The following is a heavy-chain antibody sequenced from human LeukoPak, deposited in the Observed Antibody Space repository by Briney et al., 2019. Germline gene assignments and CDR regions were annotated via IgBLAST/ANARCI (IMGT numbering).Heavy chain of an antibody. D-gene: IGHD4-17*01. Sequence: GASVKVSCKASGYTFTSYAMHWVRQAPGQRLEWMGWINAGNGNTKYSQKFQGRVTITRDTSASTAYMELSSLRSEDTAVYYCARGLRKTTVTAYFDYWGQGTLVTVSS. V-gene: IGHV1-3*01. CDR2: INAGNGNT. CDR1: GYTFTSYA. CDR3: ARGLRKTTVTAYFDY. J-gene: IGHJ4*02.